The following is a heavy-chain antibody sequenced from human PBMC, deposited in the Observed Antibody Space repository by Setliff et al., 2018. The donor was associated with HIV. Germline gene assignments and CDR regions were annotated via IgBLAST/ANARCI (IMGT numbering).Heavy chain of an antibody. D-gene: IGHD3-22*01. Sequence: LRLSCATSGFTFKNYRMNWVRQTPGKGLEWVGDIDYRTNTASYADAVRGRFTISRDNADNSLFLQMNGLRAEDTALYFCARGSWAGYESGGYYHFDFWGQGTLVTVSS. CDR1: GFTFKNYR. J-gene: IGHJ4*02. CDR2: IDYRTNTA. V-gene: IGHV3-48*01. CDR3: ARGSWAGYESGGYYHFDF.